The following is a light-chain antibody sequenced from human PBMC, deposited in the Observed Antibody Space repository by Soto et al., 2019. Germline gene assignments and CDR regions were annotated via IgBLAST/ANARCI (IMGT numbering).Light chain of an antibody. CDR1: QSVSSSY. V-gene: IGKV3-20*01. CDR3: QQSGSSSGWT. Sequence: EIVLTQSPGTLSLSPGERATLSCRASQSVSSSYLAWYQQKPGQAPRLLIYAASSMATGIPDRFSGSGSGIDFTLTSSRLEPEDFAVYYCQQSGSSSGWTFGQGTTVEIK. CDR2: AAS. J-gene: IGKJ1*01.